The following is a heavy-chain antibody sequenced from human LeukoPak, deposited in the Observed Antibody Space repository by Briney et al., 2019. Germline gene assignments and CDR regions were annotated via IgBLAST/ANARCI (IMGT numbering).Heavy chain of an antibody. CDR2: IYPGDSDT. CDR1: GYSFSTNW. V-gene: IGHV5-51*01. CDR3: ARLFHYYGSGSPLVPNENWFDP. D-gene: IGHD3-10*01. J-gene: IGHJ5*02. Sequence: GESLKISCKGSGYSFSTNWIGWVRQMPGKGLEWMGIIYPGDSDTRYSPSFQGQVTISADKSISTAYLQWSSLKASDTAMYYCARLFHYYGSGSPLVPNENWFDPWGQGTLVTVSS.